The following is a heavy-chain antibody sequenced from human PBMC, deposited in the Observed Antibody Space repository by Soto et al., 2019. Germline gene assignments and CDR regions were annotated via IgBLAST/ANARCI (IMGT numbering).Heavy chain of an antibody. V-gene: IGHV3-48*02. CDR2: ISSSSSTI. D-gene: IGHD2-2*01. J-gene: IGHJ3*02. CDR3: ARAGSSVYDAFDI. Sequence: GGSLRLSCAASGFTFSSYSMNWVRQAPGKGLKWGTYISSSSSTIYYADSVKGRFTNSRDNAKNSLYLQMNSLRDEDTAVYYCARAGSSVYDAFDIWGQGTMVTVSS. CDR1: GFTFSSYS.